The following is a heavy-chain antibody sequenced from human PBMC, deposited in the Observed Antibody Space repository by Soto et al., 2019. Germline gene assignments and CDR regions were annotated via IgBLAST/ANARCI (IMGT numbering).Heavy chain of an antibody. J-gene: IGHJ2*01. CDR1: RFTFSIYG. D-gene: IGHD5-18*01. Sequence: EVQLVESGGGLVQTGGSLRLSCAASRFTFSIYGMSWVRQAPGKGLEWVANIKQDGSEKYYVDSVRGRFTISSDKDKNSLYLQMNGLRAGDTAMDYCARDTASFDLWGRGTLVTVSS. V-gene: IGHV3-7*04. CDR3: ARDTASFDL. CDR2: IKQDGSEK.